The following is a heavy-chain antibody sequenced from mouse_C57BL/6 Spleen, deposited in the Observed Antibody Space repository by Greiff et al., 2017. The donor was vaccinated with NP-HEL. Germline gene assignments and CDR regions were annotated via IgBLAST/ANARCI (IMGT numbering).Heavy chain of an antibody. CDR1: GFTFSSYT. J-gene: IGHJ4*01. D-gene: IGHD1-1*01. Sequence: EVKLVESGGGLVKPGGSLKLSCAASGFTFSSYTMSWVRQTPEKRLEWVATISGGGGNTYYPDSVKGRFTISRDNAKNTLYLQMSSLRYEDTALYYCARQDYYGSRTYAMDYWGQGTSVTVSS. V-gene: IGHV5-9*01. CDR3: ARQDYYGSRTYAMDY. CDR2: ISGGGGNT.